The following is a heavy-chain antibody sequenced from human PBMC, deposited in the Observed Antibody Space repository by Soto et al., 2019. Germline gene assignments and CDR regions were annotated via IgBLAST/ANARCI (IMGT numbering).Heavy chain of an antibody. CDR3: AAASYDYDSSGYFDAFDI. J-gene: IGHJ3*02. V-gene: IGHV1-58*01. D-gene: IGHD3-22*01. CDR1: GFTFTSSA. Sequence: AVKVSCKASGFTFTSSAVQSVRQARGQRLEWIGWIVVGSGNTNYAQKFQERVTITRDMSTSTAYMELSSLKSEDTAVYYCAAASYDYDSSGYFDAFDIWGQGTRVTVSS. CDR2: IVVGSGNT.